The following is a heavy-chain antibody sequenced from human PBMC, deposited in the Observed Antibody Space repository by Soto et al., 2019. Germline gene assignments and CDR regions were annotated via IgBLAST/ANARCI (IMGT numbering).Heavy chain of an antibody. Sequence: GGSLRLSCAASGFTFSSYAMHWVRQAPGKGLEWVAVISYDGSNKYYADSVKGRFTISRDNSKNTLYLQMNSLRAEDTAVYYCARALRPPGVDYWGQGTLVTVSS. J-gene: IGHJ4*02. V-gene: IGHV3-30-3*01. CDR3: ARALRPPGVDY. D-gene: IGHD3-10*01. CDR1: GFTFSSYA. CDR2: ISYDGSNK.